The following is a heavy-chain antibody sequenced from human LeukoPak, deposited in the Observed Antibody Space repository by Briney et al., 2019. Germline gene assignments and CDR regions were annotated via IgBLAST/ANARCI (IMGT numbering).Heavy chain of an antibody. CDR3: ARGDYAPFDY. V-gene: IGHV4-34*01. CDR1: GGSFSGYY. J-gene: IGHJ4*02. Sequence: PSETLSLTCAVYGGSFSGYYWSWIRQPPGKGLEWIGEINHSGSTNYNPSLKSRATISVDTSKNQFSLKLSSVTAADTAVYYCARGDYAPFDYWGQGTLVTVSS. D-gene: IGHD4-17*01. CDR2: INHSGST.